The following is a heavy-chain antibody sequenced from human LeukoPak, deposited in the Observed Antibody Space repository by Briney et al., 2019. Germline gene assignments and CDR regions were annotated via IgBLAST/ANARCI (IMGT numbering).Heavy chain of an antibody. V-gene: IGHV1-69*05. CDR2: IIPIFGTA. CDR1: GGTFSSYA. CDR3: ARDFEAVADEEGYDAFDI. Sequence: RASVKVSCKASGGTFSSYAISWVRQAPGQGLEWMGGIIPIFGTANYAQKFQGRVTMTKDTSTSRVYMELRSLRPDDTAVYYCARDFEAVADEEGYDAFDIWGQGTMVTVSS. D-gene: IGHD6-19*01. J-gene: IGHJ3*02.